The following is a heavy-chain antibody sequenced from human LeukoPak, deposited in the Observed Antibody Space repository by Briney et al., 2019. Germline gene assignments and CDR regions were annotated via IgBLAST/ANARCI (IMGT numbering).Heavy chain of an antibody. CDR1: GGSISGKY. CDR3: ARSKYSSSWYWAFDI. CDR2: IYYIGTT. V-gene: IGHV4-59*01. D-gene: IGHD6-13*01. J-gene: IGHJ3*02. Sequence: SSETLSLTCSVSGGSISGKYWSWIRQSPGKGLEWIGYIYYIGTTKYNPSLKSRVTISVDTSKNQFSLKLSSVTAADTAVYYCARSKYSSSWYWAFDIWGQGTMVTVSS.